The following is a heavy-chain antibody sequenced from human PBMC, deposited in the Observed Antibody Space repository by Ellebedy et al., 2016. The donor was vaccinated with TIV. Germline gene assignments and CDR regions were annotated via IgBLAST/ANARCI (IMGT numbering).Heavy chain of an antibody. Sequence: ASVKVSXXTSGGTFSSYAISWVRQAPGQGLEWMGWINPNSGGTNYAQKFQGRVTMTRDTSISTAYMELSRLRSDDTAVYYCAGCKWGGDCYKIDYWGQGTLVTVSS. CDR1: GGTFSSYA. V-gene: IGHV1-2*02. CDR3: AGCKWGGDCYKIDY. CDR2: INPNSGGT. J-gene: IGHJ4*02. D-gene: IGHD2-21*02.